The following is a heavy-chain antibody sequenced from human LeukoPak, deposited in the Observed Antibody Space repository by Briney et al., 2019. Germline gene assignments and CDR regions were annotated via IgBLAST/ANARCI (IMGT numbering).Heavy chain of an antibody. D-gene: IGHD4-17*01. CDR2: IYYSEST. Sequence: SETLSLPCTVSGGPLSRYYGRWIRQPPGERLKWIAYIYYSESTSYNTSLKSRVTISIATSTNQLSLKLSSVTAADTAVYYCARHIYAVTTTVNYYFDYWGQGTLVTVSS. CDR3: ARHIYAVTTTVNYYFDY. J-gene: IGHJ4*02. CDR1: GGPLSRYY. V-gene: IGHV4-59*08.